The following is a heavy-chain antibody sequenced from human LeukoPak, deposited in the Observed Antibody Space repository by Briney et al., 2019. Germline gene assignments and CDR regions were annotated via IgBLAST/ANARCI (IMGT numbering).Heavy chain of an antibody. CDR1: GFTFSSYG. V-gene: IGHV3-30*18. J-gene: IGHJ4*02. CDR2: ISYDGSNK. Sequence: GGSLRLSCAASGFTFSSYGMHWVRQAPGKGLEWVAVISYDGSNKYYADSVKGRFTISRDNSKNTLYLQMNSLRAEDTAVYYCANLRSGVFDYWGQGTLVTVSS. D-gene: IGHD3-16*01. CDR3: ANLRSGVFDY.